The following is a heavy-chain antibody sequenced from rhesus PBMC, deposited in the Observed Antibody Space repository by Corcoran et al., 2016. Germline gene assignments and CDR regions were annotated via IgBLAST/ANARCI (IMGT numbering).Heavy chain of an antibody. J-gene: IGHJ4*01. CDR3: AKEPTVTTSGY. CDR1: GFTFSSYW. CDR2: INSGGGST. V-gene: IGHV3S42*01. D-gene: IGHD4-35*01. Sequence: EVQLVESGGGLAKPGGSLRLSCAASGFTFSSYWMNWVRQTPGKGLEWISAINSGGGSTYYADYVKGRFTISRDNSKNTLSLQMNSLRAEDTAVYYCAKEPTVTTSGYWGQGVLVTVSS.